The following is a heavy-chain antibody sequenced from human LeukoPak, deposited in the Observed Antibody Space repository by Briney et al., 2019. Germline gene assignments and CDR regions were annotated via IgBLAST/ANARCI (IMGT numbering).Heavy chain of an antibody. CDR3: ARESFTTGDRWFDP. CDR1: GGSISSYY. J-gene: IGHJ5*02. CDR2: IYTSGST. Sequence: SETLSLTCTVSGGSISSYYWSWIRQPAGKGLEWIGRIYTSGSTNYNPSLKSRVTMSVDTSKNQFSLKLSSVTAADTAVYYCARESFTTGDRWFDPWGQGTLVTVSS. D-gene: IGHD7-27*01. V-gene: IGHV4-4*07.